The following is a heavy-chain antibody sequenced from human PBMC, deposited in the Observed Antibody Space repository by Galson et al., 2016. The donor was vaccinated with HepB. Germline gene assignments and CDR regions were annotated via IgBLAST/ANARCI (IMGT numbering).Heavy chain of an antibody. CDR2: IYRGGST. J-gene: IGHJ4*02. D-gene: IGHD3-9*01. Sequence: SLRLSCAASGFSISDTYMSWVRQARGKGLEWVSMIYRGGSTFYADSVEGRFTISRDTSKNTVFLHMNSPRVEDTAIYYCARSPFDYDNLDVGSYFDSWGQGTQVTVSS. V-gene: IGHV3-53*01. CDR3: ARSPFDYDNLDVGSYFDS. CDR1: GFSISDTY.